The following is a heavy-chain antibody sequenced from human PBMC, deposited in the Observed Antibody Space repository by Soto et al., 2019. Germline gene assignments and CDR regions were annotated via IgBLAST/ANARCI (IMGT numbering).Heavy chain of an antibody. D-gene: IGHD1-7*01. J-gene: IGHJ5*02. CDR3: ARVPLITGTMSGWFDP. V-gene: IGHV4-30-4*01. CDR1: GGSISSGDYY. CDR2: IYYSGST. Sequence: QVQLQESGPGLVKSSQTLSLTCTVSGGSISSGDYYWSWIRQPPGKGLEWIGYIYYSGSTYYNPSLKSRVTISVDTSKNQFSLKLSSVTAADTAVYYCARVPLITGTMSGWFDPWGQGTLVTVSS.